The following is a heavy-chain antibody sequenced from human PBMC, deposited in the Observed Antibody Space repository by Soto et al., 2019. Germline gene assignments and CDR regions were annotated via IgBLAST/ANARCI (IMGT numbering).Heavy chain of an antibody. D-gene: IGHD4-4*01. CDR1: GGSISSVGYY. V-gene: IGHV4-31*03. CDR2: IYYSGNT. CDR3: ARQDDYSNYGYFDY. J-gene: IGHJ4*03. Sequence: QVHLQESGPGLVKPSQTLSLTCTVSGGSISSVGYYWSWIRQHPGKGLEWIGYIYYSGNTYYNPSLKSRVTISVDTSKNQFSLKLSSVTAADTAVYYCARQDDYSNYGYFDYWGQGALVTVSS.